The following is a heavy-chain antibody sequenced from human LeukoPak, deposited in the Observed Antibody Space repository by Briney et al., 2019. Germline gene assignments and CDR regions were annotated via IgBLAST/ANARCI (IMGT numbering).Heavy chain of an antibody. D-gene: IGHD7-27*01. J-gene: IGHJ4*02. CDR2: TSQSGNT. V-gene: IGHV4-4*02. CDR1: GDSVRSSHW. CDR3: ATNVGKTFDH. Sequence: SGTLSLTCAVSGDSVRSSHWWNWVRQPPGKGLEWIGETSQSGNTKYNPSLKSRVTVSIDKSRRQFSLKLTSVTAADSAMYYCATNVGKTFDHWGQGLLVTVSS.